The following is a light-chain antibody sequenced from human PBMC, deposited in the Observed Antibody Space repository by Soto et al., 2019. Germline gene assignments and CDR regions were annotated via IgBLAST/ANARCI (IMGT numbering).Light chain of an antibody. J-gene: IGLJ2*01. CDR1: SSDVGGYNY. V-gene: IGLV2-14*01. CDR3: SSYTSSSTLE. Sequence: QSALTQPASVSGSPGQSITISCTGTSSDVGGYNYVSWYQQHPGKAPKLMIYDVSNRPSGVSNRFYGSKSGNTASLTISGLQAEDEADYYCSSYTSSSTLEFGGGTQLTAL. CDR2: DVS.